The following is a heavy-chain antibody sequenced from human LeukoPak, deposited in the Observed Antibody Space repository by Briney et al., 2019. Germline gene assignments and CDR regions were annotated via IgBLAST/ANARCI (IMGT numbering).Heavy chain of an antibody. D-gene: IGHD2-2*01. J-gene: IGHJ5*02. Sequence: SETLSLTCAVYGGSFSGYYWSWIRQPPEKGLEWIGEINHSGSTYYNPSLKSRVTISVDTSKNQFSLKLSSVTAADTAVYYCARSLVVVPAAIDWFDPWGQGTLVTVSS. CDR3: ARSLVVVPAAIDWFDP. CDR2: INHSGST. V-gene: IGHV4-34*01. CDR1: GGSFSGYY.